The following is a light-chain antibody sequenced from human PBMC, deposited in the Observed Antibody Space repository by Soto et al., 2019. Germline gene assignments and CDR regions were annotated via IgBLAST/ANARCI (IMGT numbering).Light chain of an antibody. J-gene: IGKJ4*01. CDR2: DAS. CDR1: QRVSANY. V-gene: IGKV3-20*01. Sequence: ETVLTQSPGTLSLSPGETATLSCRGSQRVSANYLAWYQHKPGQAPRLLIYDASTRATGTPDRFSGGGSGTDFTLTIRRLEPEDFALYYCQQYADSRQVTFGGGTKVDIK. CDR3: QQYADSRQVT.